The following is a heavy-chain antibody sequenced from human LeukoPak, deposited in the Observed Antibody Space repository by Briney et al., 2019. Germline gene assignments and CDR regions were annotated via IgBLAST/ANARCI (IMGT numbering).Heavy chain of an antibody. CDR3: VKGPRPAITVAHTVEN. CDR2: ISSRGDST. J-gene: IGHJ4*02. CDR1: GFIFSNYA. D-gene: IGHD6-19*01. V-gene: IGHV3-23*01. Sequence: PGGSLRLSCAASGFIFSNYAMSWVRQVPGRGLEWVSTISSRGDSTYVADSVKGRFTISRDNFKNSLYLQMNTVRAEDTAVYYCVKGPRPAITVAHTVENWGQGTLVTVSS.